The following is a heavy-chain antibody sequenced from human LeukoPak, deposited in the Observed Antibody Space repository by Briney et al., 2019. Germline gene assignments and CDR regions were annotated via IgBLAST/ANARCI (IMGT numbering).Heavy chain of an antibody. J-gene: IGHJ4*02. V-gene: IGHV1-18*01. Sequence: ASVKVSCKASGYTFTSYGISWVRQAPGQGLEWMGWISAYNGNTNYARKLQGRVTMTTDTSTSTAYMELRSLRSDDTAVYYCAGERDPEYSSREDFDYWGQGTLVTVSS. D-gene: IGHD6-6*01. CDR3: AGERDPEYSSREDFDY. CDR2: ISAYNGNT. CDR1: GYTFTSYG.